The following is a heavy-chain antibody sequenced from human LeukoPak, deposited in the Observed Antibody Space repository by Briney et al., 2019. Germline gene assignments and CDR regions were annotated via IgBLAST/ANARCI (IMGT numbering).Heavy chain of an antibody. D-gene: IGHD4-11*01. Sequence: ASVKVSCKASGYTFTSYGISWVRQAPGQGLEWMGWISAYNGNTNYAQKLQGRVTMTTDTSTSTAYMELSSLRSEDTAVYYCAKTAVTNNWFDPWGQGTLVTVSS. J-gene: IGHJ5*02. CDR2: ISAYNGNT. V-gene: IGHV1-18*01. CDR1: GYTFTSYG. CDR3: AKTAVTNNWFDP.